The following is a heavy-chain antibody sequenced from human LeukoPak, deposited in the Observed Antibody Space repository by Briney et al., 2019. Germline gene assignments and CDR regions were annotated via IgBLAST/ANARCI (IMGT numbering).Heavy chain of an antibody. CDR2: MNPNSGNT. Sequence: ASVKVSCKASGYTFTSYDINWVRQATGQGLVWMGWMNPNSGNTGYAQKFKGRVTMTRNTSIRTAYMELSSLRSEDTAVYYCARGRGSSSFGDYWGQGTLVTVSS. D-gene: IGHD6-6*01. CDR3: ARGRGSSSFGDY. V-gene: IGHV1-8*01. CDR1: GYTFTSYD. J-gene: IGHJ4*02.